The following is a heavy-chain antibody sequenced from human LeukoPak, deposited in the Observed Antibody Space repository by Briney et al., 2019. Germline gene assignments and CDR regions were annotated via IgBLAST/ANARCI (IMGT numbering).Heavy chain of an antibody. V-gene: IGHV1-2*02. CDR1: GYTFTGYY. D-gene: IGHD2-21*01. Sequence: ASVKVSCKASGYTFTGYYMHWVRQAPGQGLEWMGWINPNSGGTNYAQKFQGRVTMTRDTSISTAYMELSRLRSDDTAVYYCARGRRGGGERRLEAYFDYWGQGTLVTVSS. J-gene: IGHJ4*02. CDR2: INPNSGGT. CDR3: ARGRRGGGERRLEAYFDY.